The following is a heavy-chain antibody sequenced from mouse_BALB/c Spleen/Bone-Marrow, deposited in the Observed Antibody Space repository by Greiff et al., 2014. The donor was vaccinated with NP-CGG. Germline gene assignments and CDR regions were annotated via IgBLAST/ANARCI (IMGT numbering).Heavy chain of an antibody. D-gene: IGHD2-1*01. CDR2: IFPGIGTT. CDR1: GYTFTNYW. Sequence: QVQLQQSGAELVKPGASVKLSCKTSGYTFTNYWIQWVKQRPGQGLGWIGEIFPGIGTTYYNEEFKGKATLTIDTSSSTAYMQLSSLTSEDSAVYFCARGGNYGYWGQGTTLTVSS. V-gene: IGHV1S132*01. J-gene: IGHJ2*01. CDR3: ARGGNYGY.